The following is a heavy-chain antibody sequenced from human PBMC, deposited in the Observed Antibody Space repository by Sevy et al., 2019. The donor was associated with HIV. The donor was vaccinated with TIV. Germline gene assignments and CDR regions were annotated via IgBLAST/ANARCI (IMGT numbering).Heavy chain of an antibody. Sequence: GGSLRLSCAASGFTFSGFGMHWVRQAPGKGLEWVAVIWYDESNEYYGDSVKDRFTISRDNSKNTVYLQMNSLRVEDTALYYCAKDSSPYSNHFDYWGRGTLVTVSS. CDR1: GFTFSGFG. V-gene: IGHV3-33*06. CDR2: IWYDESNE. D-gene: IGHD4-4*01. J-gene: IGHJ4*02. CDR3: AKDSSPYSNHFDY.